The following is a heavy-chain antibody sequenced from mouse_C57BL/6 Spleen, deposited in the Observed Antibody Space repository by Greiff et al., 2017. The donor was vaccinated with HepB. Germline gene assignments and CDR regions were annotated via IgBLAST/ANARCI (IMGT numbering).Heavy chain of an antibody. CDR2: IDPNSGGT. Sequence: VQLQQPGAELVKPGASVKLSCKASGYTFTSYWMHWVKQRPGRGLEWIGRIDPNSGGTKYNEKFKSKATLTVDKPSSTAYMQLSSLTSEDSAVYYCARRGYYYGSHYAMDYWGQGTSVTVSS. J-gene: IGHJ4*01. V-gene: IGHV1-72*01. CDR1: GYTFTSYW. CDR3: ARRGYYYGSHYAMDY. D-gene: IGHD1-1*01.